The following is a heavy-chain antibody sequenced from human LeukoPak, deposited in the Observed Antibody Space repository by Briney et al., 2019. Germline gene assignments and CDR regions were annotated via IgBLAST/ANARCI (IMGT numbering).Heavy chain of an antibody. J-gene: IGHJ3*01. CDR3: ARDPNGDYLGAFDS. V-gene: IGHV3-23*01. CDR2: ITSRDGRT. CDR1: EFTFSRYA. Sequence: PGGSLRLSCAAPEFTFSRYAMTWVRQAPGKGLEWVSSITSRDGRTSYADSVKGRFTVSRDNSKNTLYLQMNYLRVEDTAVYYCARDPNGDYLGAFDSWGQGTLVTVSS. D-gene: IGHD4-17*01.